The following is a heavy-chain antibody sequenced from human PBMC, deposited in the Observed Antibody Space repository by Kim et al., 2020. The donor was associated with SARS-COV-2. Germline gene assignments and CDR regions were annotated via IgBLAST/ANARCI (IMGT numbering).Heavy chain of an antibody. J-gene: IGHJ3*02. D-gene: IGHD3-9*01. Sequence: GGSLRLSCAASGFTFSAYAIYWVRQSAGKGLEWVSCISNGGSDITYADSVKGRFTISRDNAKNTLYLQMNSLRTGDTAMYYCARVKVDINMDMRGGGAMV. CDR2: ISNGGSDI. V-gene: IGHV3-74*03. CDR3: ARVKVDINMDM. CDR1: GFTFSAYA.